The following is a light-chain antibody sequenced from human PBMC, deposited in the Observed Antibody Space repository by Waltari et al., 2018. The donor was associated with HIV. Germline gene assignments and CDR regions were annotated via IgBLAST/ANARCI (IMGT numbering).Light chain of an antibody. CDR2: DDD. CDR1: DIGSKR. J-gene: IGLJ2*01. Sequence: SYMLTQSPSVSVAPGKTAAITCGGNDIGSKRVHWYQHKSGQAPVLIIYDDDDRHSGIPERFSGSNSANTATLTITRVEAGDEADYFCQVWDFRSDEVIFGGGTKMTVL. V-gene: IGLV3-21*04. CDR3: QVWDFRSDEVI.